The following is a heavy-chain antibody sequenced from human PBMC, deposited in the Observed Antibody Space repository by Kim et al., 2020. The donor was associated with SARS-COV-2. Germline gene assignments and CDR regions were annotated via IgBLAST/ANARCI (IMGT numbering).Heavy chain of an antibody. CDR3: ARDGPSPRDHGDY. Sequence: GGSLRLSCAASGFTFSSYWMSWVRQAPGKGLEWVANIKQGGSEKYYVDSVKGRFTISRTNAKNSLYLQMNSRRAEDTAVYYCARDGPSPRDHGDYWGQGTLVTVSS. D-gene: IGHD2-21*02. V-gene: IGHV3-7*01. CDR1: GFTFSSYW. CDR2: IKQGGSEK. J-gene: IGHJ4*02.